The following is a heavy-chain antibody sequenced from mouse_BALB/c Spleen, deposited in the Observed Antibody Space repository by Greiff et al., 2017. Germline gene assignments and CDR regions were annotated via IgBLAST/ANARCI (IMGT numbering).Heavy chain of an antibody. V-gene: IGHV2-9*02. CDR3: ARAQWRYGNYEAMDY. Sequence: QVQLKQSGPGLVAPSQSLSITCTVSGFSLTSYGVHWVRQPPGKGLEWLGVIWAGGSTNYNSALMSRLSISKDNSKSQVFLKMNSLQTDDTAMYYCARAQWRYGNYEAMDYWGQGTSVTVSS. CDR2: IWAGGST. D-gene: IGHD2-10*02. CDR1: GFSLTSYG. J-gene: IGHJ4*01.